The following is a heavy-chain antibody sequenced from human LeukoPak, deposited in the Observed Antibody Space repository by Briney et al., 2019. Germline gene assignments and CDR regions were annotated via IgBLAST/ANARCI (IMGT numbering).Heavy chain of an antibody. J-gene: IGHJ6*02. V-gene: IGHV3-30*03. CDR3: ARVVAGSVYNCGMDV. CDR2: LSYDGGNI. CDR1: GFTFSSYG. D-gene: IGHD6-19*01. Sequence: PGRSLRLSCAASGFTFSSYGMHWFRQAPGKGLEWVALLSYDGGNIYYADYVKGRFIISRDNSKNTLYLQMNCLTAEDTAVYYCARVVAGSVYNCGMDVWGQGTTVTVSS.